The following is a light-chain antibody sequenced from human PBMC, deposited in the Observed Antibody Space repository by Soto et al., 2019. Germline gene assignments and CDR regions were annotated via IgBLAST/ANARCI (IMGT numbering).Light chain of an antibody. Sequence: EIVLTQTPGTLSLSPGERATLSCRASQRVRSSFLAWYQQKPGQPPRLLFYVASSRATGIPDRFSGSGSGTDFTLTISRLEPEDFAVYYCQQYGTFVTFGPGTTVDIK. J-gene: IGKJ3*01. CDR3: QQYGTFVT. CDR1: QRVRSSF. V-gene: IGKV3-20*01. CDR2: VAS.